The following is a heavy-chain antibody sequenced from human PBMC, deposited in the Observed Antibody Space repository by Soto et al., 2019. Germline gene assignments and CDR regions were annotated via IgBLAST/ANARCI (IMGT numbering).Heavy chain of an antibody. Sequence: QVQLVQSGAEVKKPGASVKVSCKASGYTFTGYYMHWVRQAPGQGLEWMGWINPNSGGTNYAQKFQGWVTMTRDTSISTAYMELSRLRSDDTAVYYCARGPSISSPYYYYGMDVWGQGTTVTVSS. CDR2: INPNSGGT. CDR3: ARGPSISSPYYYYGMDV. CDR1: GYTFTGYY. J-gene: IGHJ6*02. V-gene: IGHV1-2*04. D-gene: IGHD6-6*01.